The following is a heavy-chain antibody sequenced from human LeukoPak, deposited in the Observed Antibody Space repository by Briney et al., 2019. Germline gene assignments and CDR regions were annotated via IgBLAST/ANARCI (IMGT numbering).Heavy chain of an antibody. CDR3: ARGVAVAGPYGFDY. V-gene: IGHV4-34*01. CDR2: INHSGST. Sequence: SETLSLTCAVYGGSFSGYYWSWIRQPPGKGLEWIGEINHSGSTNYNPSLKSRVTISVDTSKNQFSLKLSSVTAADTAVYYCARGVAVAGPYGFDYWGQGTLVTVSS. J-gene: IGHJ4*02. D-gene: IGHD6-19*01. CDR1: GGSFSGYY.